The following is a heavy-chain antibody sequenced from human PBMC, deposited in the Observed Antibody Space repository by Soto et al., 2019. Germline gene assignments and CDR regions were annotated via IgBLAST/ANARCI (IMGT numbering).Heavy chain of an antibody. V-gene: IGHV3-48*01. D-gene: IGHD3-10*01. Sequence: GGSLRLSCAVSGFTFSNYAMNWVRQPPGKGLEWVSYISSSSGTIYYADSVKGRFTISRDNSKNSLYLQMNSLRAEDTAVYYCARVYYYGSGSYNPLDYWGQGTLVTVSS. CDR1: GFTFSNYA. CDR2: ISSSSGTI. J-gene: IGHJ4*02. CDR3: ARVYYYGSGSYNPLDY.